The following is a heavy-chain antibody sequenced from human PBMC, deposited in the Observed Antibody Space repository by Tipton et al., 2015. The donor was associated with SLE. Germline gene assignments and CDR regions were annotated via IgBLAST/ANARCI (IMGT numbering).Heavy chain of an antibody. CDR2: VYDSGST. D-gene: IGHD7-27*01. J-gene: IGHJ6*03. CDR3: AREGLGTSYYYYMDV. V-gene: IGHV4-59*01. CDR1: GGSIRNYF. Sequence: TLSLTCTVSGGSIRNYFWHWIRQSPGKGLEWIGYVYDSGSTTLNTSLKSRVTISRDTSKNQVFLKLNSVTAADTAMYYCAREGLGTSYYYYMDVWGKGTTVTVSS.